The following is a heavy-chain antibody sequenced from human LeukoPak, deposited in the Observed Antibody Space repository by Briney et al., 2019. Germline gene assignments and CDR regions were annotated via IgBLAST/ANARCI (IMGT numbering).Heavy chain of an antibody. D-gene: IGHD2/OR15-2a*01. V-gene: IGHV4-59*08. CDR3: AGHHPRNIVF. Sequence: PSETLSLPCTVSGGSISRYYGSWIRQPTGKGRDWIAYISDIGSINYNPPLKSRVTISLDTSKNQFSLKLSSVTAADTAVYYCAGHHPRNIVFWGQGTLVTVSS. J-gene: IGHJ4*02. CDR2: ISDIGSI. CDR1: GGSISRYY.